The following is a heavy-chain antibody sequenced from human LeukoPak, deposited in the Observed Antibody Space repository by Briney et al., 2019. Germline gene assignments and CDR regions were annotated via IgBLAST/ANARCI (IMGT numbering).Heavy chain of an antibody. V-gene: IGHV3-7*01. CDR3: AREYSRRYYYYMDV. Sequence: PVGALRLSCVASGFTFIRYWMSGVREAPGKGLEWVANIKQDRSEKYYVDSVKGRFTISRDNAKNSLYLQMNSLRAEDTAVYYCAREYSRRYYYYMDVWGKGTTVTVSS. CDR2: IKQDRSEK. J-gene: IGHJ6*03. D-gene: IGHD6-13*01. CDR1: GFTFIRYW.